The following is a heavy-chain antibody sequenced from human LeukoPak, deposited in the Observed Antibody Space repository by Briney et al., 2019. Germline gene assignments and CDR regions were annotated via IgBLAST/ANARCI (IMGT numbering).Heavy chain of an antibody. CDR1: GYSFTSYW. D-gene: IGHD5-18*01. CDR3: ARRGYSYGYEADAFDI. J-gene: IGHJ3*02. CDR2: IYPGDSDT. Sequence: GESLKISCKGSGYSFTSYWIGWVRQMPGKGLEWMGIIYPGDSDTRYSPSLQGQVTISADKSISTAYLQWSSLKASDTAMYYCARRGYSYGYEADAFDIWGQGAMVTVSS. V-gene: IGHV5-51*01.